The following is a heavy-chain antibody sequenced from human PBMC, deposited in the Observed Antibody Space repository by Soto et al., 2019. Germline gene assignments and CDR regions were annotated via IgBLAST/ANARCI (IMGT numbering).Heavy chain of an antibody. D-gene: IGHD3-10*01. CDR3: ATGPGGGGY. CDR2: IYSGGYT. J-gene: IGHJ4*02. V-gene: IGHV3-53*01. Sequence: EVQLVESGGGLIQPGGSLRLSCAVSGFTVSNNYMSWVRQAPGKGLEGVSVIYSGGYTAYGDSVKGRFTISRDNSKNTTYPQMKSPAAPDPALYYWATGPGGGGYWGQGTLVTVSS. CDR1: GFTVSNNY.